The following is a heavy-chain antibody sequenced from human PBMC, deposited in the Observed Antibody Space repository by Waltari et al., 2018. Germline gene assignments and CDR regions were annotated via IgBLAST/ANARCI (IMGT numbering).Heavy chain of an antibody. CDR1: GFTVSSNY. CDR2: NYSGGST. CDR3: ARGGPIVVVPAAPDSDAFDI. D-gene: IGHD2-2*01. J-gene: IGHJ3*02. Sequence: EVQLVESGGGLVQPGGSLRLSCAASGFTVSSNYMSWVRQAPGKGLEWVSGNYSGGSTYYADSVKGRFTISRHNSKNTLYLQMNSLRAEDTAVYYCARGGPIVVVPAAPDSDAFDIWGQGTMVTVS. V-gene: IGHV3-53*04.